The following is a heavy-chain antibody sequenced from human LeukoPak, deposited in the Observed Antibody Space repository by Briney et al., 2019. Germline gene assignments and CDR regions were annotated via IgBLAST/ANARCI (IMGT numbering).Heavy chain of an antibody. Sequence: PSETLSLTRTVSGGSISSSSYYWGWIRQPPGKGLEWIGSIYYSGSTYYNPSLKSRVTISVDTSKNQFSLKLSSVTAADTAVYYCARAHYGFWSGYYPIFGYWGQGTLVTVSS. V-gene: IGHV4-39*01. J-gene: IGHJ4*02. CDR3: ARAHYGFWSGYYPIFGY. D-gene: IGHD3-3*01. CDR2: IYYSGST. CDR1: GGSISSSSYY.